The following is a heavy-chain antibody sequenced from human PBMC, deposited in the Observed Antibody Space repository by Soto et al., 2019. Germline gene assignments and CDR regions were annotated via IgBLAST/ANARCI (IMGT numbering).Heavy chain of an antibody. V-gene: IGHV1-3*01. D-gene: IGHD5-18*01. CDR3: ARDPGYLYGYA. Sequence: QVQLVQSGAEVMKPGASVKVSCKASGYTFTSYAMHWVRQAPGQRLEWMGWINAGNGNTNYSQKFQGRVTITRDTFASTAYMELSSLRSEDTAVYHCARDPGYLYGYACGQGTLFPVCS. CDR1: GYTFTSYA. CDR2: INAGNGNT. J-gene: IGHJ5*02.